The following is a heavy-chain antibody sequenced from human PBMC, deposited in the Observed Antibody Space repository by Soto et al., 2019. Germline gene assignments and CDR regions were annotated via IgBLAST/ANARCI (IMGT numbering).Heavy chain of an antibody. D-gene: IGHD1-1*01. J-gene: IGHJ5*02. V-gene: IGHV3-7*01. CDR3: ARDGDGYPA. CDR1: GFTFSRNW. CDR2: IKQDGSEK. Sequence: EVQLVESGGGLVQPGGSLTLSCAASGFTFSRNWMSWVRQAPGKGLEWVANIKQDGSEKYYADAVKGRFPLSRDNVENSLYLQMNSLRAEDTAVYYCARDGDGYPAWGKGTLVTVSS.